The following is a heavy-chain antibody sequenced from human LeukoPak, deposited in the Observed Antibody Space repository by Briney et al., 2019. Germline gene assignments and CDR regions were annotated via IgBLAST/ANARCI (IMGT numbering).Heavy chain of an antibody. V-gene: IGHV3-33*06. Sequence: PGGSLRLSCAASGFTFSSYGMHWVRQAPGKGLERVAVIWYDGSNKYYADSVKGRFTISRDNSKNTLYLQMNSLRAEDTAVYYCAKGLGWELDAFDIWGQGTMVTVSS. CDR2: IWYDGSNK. CDR3: AKGLGWELDAFDI. J-gene: IGHJ3*02. D-gene: IGHD1-26*01. CDR1: GFTFSSYG.